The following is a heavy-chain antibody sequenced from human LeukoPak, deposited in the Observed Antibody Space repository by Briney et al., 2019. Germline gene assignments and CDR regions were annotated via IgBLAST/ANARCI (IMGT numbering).Heavy chain of an antibody. Sequence: SETLSLTCTVSGYSISSGYYWGWIRQPPEKGLEWIGSIYHSGITYYNPSLKSRVTISVDTSKNQFSLKLSSVTAADTAVYYCARVGIAAAGTWYFDLWGRGTLVTVSS. D-gene: IGHD6-13*01. CDR3: ARVGIAAAGTWYFDL. V-gene: IGHV4-38-2*02. J-gene: IGHJ2*01. CDR2: IYHSGIT. CDR1: GYSISSGYY.